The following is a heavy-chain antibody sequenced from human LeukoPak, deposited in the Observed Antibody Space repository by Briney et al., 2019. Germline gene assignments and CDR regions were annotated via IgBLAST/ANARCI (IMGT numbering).Heavy chain of an antibody. J-gene: IGHJ4*02. CDR3: ARDGGSSWYFDY. Sequence: PGGSLRLSCAASGFTVSSNEMSWVRQAPGKGLEWVSSISGGSTYYADSVKGRFTISRDNAKNSLYLQMSSLRAEDTAVYYCARDGGSSWYFDYWGQGTLVTVSS. V-gene: IGHV3-38-3*01. CDR1: GFTVSSNE. CDR2: ISGGST. D-gene: IGHD6-13*01.